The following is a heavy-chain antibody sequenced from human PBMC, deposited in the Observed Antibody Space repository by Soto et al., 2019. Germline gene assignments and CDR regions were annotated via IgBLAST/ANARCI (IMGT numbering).Heavy chain of an antibody. J-gene: IGHJ4*02. V-gene: IGHV1-2*02. CDR3: AREPATAKPEGVDF. Sequence: ASVKVSCKASGYTFSDYYIHWVRQAPGQGLEWMGWINPNSGGTKYAPKFQGGVTMTRDTSITTAYMELSRLRSGDTAVYYCAREPATAKPEGVDFWSQGTLVTVSS. CDR1: GYTFSDYY. D-gene: IGHD1-1*01. CDR2: INPNSGGT.